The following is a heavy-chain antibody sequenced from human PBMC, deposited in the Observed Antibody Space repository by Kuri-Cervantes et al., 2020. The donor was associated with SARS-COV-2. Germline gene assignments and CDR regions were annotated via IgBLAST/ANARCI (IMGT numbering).Heavy chain of an antibody. CDR2: ISNGSSTI. V-gene: IGHV3-48*03. Sequence: GESLKISCAASGFTFSNFEMNWVRQAPGKGLEWVSYISNGSSTIYYADSVKGRFTISRDNAKNSLYLQMNSLRAEDTAVYYCATRVPYCSSTSCYTRGAFDIWGQGTMVTVSS. J-gene: IGHJ3*02. CDR3: ATRVPYCSSTSCYTRGAFDI. CDR1: GFTFSNFE. D-gene: IGHD2-2*02.